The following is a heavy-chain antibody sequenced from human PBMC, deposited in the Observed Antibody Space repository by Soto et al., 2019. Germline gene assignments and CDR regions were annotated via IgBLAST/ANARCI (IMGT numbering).Heavy chain of an antibody. CDR3: AKGLAADGYYYDSSGSQGYFDY. J-gene: IGHJ4*02. CDR1: GFTFSSYA. D-gene: IGHD3-22*01. V-gene: IGHV3-23*01. CDR2: ISGSGGST. Sequence: PGGSLRLSCAAPGFTFSSYAMSWVRQAPGKGLEWVSAISGSGGSTYYADSVKGRFTISRDNSKNTLYLQMNSLRAEDTAVYYCAKGLAADGYYYDSSGSQGYFDYWGQGTLVTVSS.